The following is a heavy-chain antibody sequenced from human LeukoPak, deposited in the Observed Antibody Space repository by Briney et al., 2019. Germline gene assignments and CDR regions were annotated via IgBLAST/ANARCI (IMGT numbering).Heavy chain of an antibody. Sequence: SETLSLTCAVYGGSFSGYYWSWIRQPPGKGLEWIGEINHSGSTNYNPSLKSRVTISVDTSKNQFPLKLSSVTAADTAVYYCATTSVVWGGVDIWGQGTMVTVSS. V-gene: IGHV4-34*01. CDR2: INHSGST. D-gene: IGHD3-10*01. CDR1: GGSFSGYY. CDR3: ATTSVVWGGVDI. J-gene: IGHJ3*02.